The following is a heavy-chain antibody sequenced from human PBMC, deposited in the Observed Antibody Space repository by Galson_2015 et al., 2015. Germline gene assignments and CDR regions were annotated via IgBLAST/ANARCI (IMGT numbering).Heavy chain of an antibody. CDR3: ARQSMDYDFWSGYYPTTFDY. J-gene: IGHJ4*02. V-gene: IGHV3-21*01. CDR2: ISSTTTYI. D-gene: IGHD3-3*01. CDR1: EFTFSSYY. Sequence: SLRLSCAASEFTFSSYYMSWVRQAPGKGLEWVSAISSTTTYIYYADSVKGRFTISRDNAKNSLYLQMNSLGAEDTAEYYCARQSMDYDFWSGYYPTTFDYWGQGTLVTGSA.